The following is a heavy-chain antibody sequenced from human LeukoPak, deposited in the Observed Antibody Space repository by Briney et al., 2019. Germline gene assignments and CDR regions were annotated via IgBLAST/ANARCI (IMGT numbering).Heavy chain of an antibody. CDR3: ARGIITGVDYFDY. D-gene: IGHD7-27*01. CDR1: GFTFSNAW. V-gene: IGHV3-7*01. CDR2: VIQDGSEK. Sequence: GGSLRLSCAASGFTFSNAWMSWVRQAPGKGLEWVANVIQDGSEKYYVDSVKGRFTISRDNAKNSLYLQMNSLRAEDTAVYYCARGIITGVDYFDYWGQGTLVTVSS. J-gene: IGHJ4*02.